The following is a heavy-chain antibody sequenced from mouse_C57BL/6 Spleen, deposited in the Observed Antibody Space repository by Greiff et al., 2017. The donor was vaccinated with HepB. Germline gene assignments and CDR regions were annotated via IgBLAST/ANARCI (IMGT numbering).Heavy chain of an antibody. V-gene: IGHV1-26*01. J-gene: IGHJ3*01. D-gene: IGHD2-4*01. CDR1: GYTFTDYY. CDR3: AKDDYDGVPFAY. Sequence: EVQLQQSGPELVKPGASVKISCKASGYTFTDYYMNWVKQSHGKSLEWIGDINPNNGGTSYNQKFKGKATLTVDKSSSTAYMELRSLTSEDSAVYYCAKDDYDGVPFAYWGQGTLVTVSA. CDR2: INPNNGGT.